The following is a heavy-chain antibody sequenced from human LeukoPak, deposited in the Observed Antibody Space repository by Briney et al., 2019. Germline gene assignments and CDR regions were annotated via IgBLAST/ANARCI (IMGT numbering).Heavy chain of an antibody. D-gene: IGHD2-15*01. CDR3: ATASVVADAFDI. CDR1: GYTFTSYG. CDR2: ISAYNGNT. V-gene: IGHV1-18*01. Sequence: ASVKVSCKASGYTFTSYGISWVRQAPGQGLEWMGWISAYNGNTNYAQKLQGRVTMTTDTSTSTAYMELSSLRSEDTAVYYCATASVVADAFDIWGQGTMVTVSS. J-gene: IGHJ3*02.